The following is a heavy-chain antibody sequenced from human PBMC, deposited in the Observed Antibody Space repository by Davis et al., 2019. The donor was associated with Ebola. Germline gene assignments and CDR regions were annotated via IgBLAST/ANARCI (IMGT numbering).Heavy chain of an antibody. CDR1: GYTFTSYA. CDR2: IIPIFGTA. CDR3: ARDGGGRELVLLNWFDP. D-gene: IGHD6-6*01. Sequence: SVKVSCKASGYTFTSYATSWVRQPSGQGLEWMGGIIPIFGTANYAQKFQGRVTITADESTSTAYMELSSLRSEDTAVYYCARDGGGRELVLLNWFDPWGQGTLVTVSS. V-gene: IGHV1-69*13. J-gene: IGHJ5*02.